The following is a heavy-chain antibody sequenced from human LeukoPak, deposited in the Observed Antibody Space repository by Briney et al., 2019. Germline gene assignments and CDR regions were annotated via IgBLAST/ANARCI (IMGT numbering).Heavy chain of an antibody. V-gene: IGHV3-33*01. CDR3: ARDSRGSGGPKYYFDY. J-gene: IGHJ4*02. D-gene: IGHD3-10*01. Sequence: GRSLRLSCAASGFTFSSYGMHWVRQAPGKGLEWVAVIWYDGSNKYYADSVKGRFTISRDNSKNTLYLQMNSLRVEDTAVYYCARDSRGSGGPKYYFDYWGQGTLVTVSS. CDR1: GFTFSSYG. CDR2: IWYDGSNK.